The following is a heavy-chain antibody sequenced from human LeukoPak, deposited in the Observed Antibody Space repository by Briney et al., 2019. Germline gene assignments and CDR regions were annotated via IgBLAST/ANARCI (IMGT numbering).Heavy chain of an antibody. V-gene: IGHV3-23*01. CDR3: AKHVLMVYARSYYYGMDV. Sequence: GGSLRLSCAASGFTFSSYAMSWVRQAPGKGLEWVSAISGSGGSTYYADSVKGRFTISRDNSKNTLYLQMNSLRAEDTAVYYCAKHVLMVYARSYYYGMDVWGQGTTVTVSS. D-gene: IGHD2-8*01. J-gene: IGHJ6*02. CDR1: GFTFSSYA. CDR2: ISGSGGST.